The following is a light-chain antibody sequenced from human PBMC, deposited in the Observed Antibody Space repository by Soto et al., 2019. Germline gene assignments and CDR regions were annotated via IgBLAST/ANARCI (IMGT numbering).Light chain of an antibody. CDR2: STS. Sequence: QTVVTQEPSLTVSPGDTVTLTCASSTGAVTSDNYPNWFQQKSGQAPRPLIYSTSTKYSWTPARFSGYFLGDKAALTVSGVQPEDEADYYCLVYYPTNQDWVFGGGTKLTVL. CDR3: LVYYPTNQDWV. J-gene: IGLJ3*02. CDR1: TGAVTSDNY. V-gene: IGLV7-43*01.